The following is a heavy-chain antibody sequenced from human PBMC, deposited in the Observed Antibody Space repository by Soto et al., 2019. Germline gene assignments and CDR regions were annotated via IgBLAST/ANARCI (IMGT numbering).Heavy chain of an antibody. CDR2: IYYSGST. CDR1: GRSISSGGYY. J-gene: IGHJ5*02. CDR3: ARDLGGTRNNWFDP. D-gene: IGHD2-15*01. V-gene: IGHV4-31*03. Sequence: QVQLQESGPGLVKPSQTLSLTCTVSGRSISSGGYYWSRIRQHPGKGLEWIGYIYYSGSTYYNPSLKSRVTISVDTSKNQFSLKLSSVTDADTAVYYCARDLGGTRNNWFDPWGQGTLVTVSS.